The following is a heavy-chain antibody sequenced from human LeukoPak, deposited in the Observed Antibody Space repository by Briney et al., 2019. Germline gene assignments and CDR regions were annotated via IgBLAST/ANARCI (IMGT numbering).Heavy chain of an antibody. CDR2: INHSGST. J-gene: IGHJ4*02. CDR3: ARYYYGSGTFSYFDY. CDR1: GGSFSGYY. D-gene: IGHD3-10*01. V-gene: IGHV4-34*01. Sequence: PSETLSLTCAVYGGSFSGYYWSWIRQPPGKGLEWIGEINHSGSTNYNPSLKSRVTISVDTSKNQFSLKLTSVTAADTAVYYCARYYYGSGTFSYFDYWGQGTLVTVSS.